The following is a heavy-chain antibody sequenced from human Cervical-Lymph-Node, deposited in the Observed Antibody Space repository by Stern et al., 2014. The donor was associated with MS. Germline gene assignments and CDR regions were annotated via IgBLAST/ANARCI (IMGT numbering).Heavy chain of an antibody. CDR1: GLTSSIYA. Sequence: EVQLVESGGGLIHPGGSLRLSCAASGLTSSIYAMNWVRQAPGKGLEWVSAISVGGGSTYYAPSVKGRFTISRDNSKNTLDLQMKSLRAEDTAVYYCAGSSSPIPPSNWFDPWGQGTLVTVSS. CDR3: AGSSSPIPPSNWFDP. J-gene: IGHJ5*02. CDR2: ISVGGGST. D-gene: IGHD2-2*01. V-gene: IGHV3-23*04.